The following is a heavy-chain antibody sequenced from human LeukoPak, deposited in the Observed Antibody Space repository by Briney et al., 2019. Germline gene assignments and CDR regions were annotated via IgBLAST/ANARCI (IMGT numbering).Heavy chain of an antibody. Sequence: PSETLSLTCTVSGGSISSYYWSWIRQPPGKGLEWIGEINHSGSTYYNPSLKSRVTMSVDTSKNQFSLKLNSVTAADTAVYYCARRFNYYDTTGYHSAFDIWGQGTMVTVSS. V-gene: IGHV4-59*01. J-gene: IGHJ3*02. D-gene: IGHD3-22*01. CDR3: ARRFNYYDTTGYHSAFDI. CDR2: INHSGST. CDR1: GGSISSYY.